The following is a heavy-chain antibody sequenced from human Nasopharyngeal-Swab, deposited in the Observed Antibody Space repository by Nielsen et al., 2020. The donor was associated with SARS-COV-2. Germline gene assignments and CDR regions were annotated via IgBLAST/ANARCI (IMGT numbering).Heavy chain of an antibody. CDR1: GFTFDDYG. CDR2: INWNGGST. V-gene: IGHV3-20*01. J-gene: IGHJ6*03. CDR3: ARGGATFYYYYMDV. Sequence: GGSLRLSCAASGFTFDDYGMSWVRQAPGKGLEWVSGINWNGGSTGYADSVKGRFTISRDNAKNSLYLQMNSLRAEDTALYHCARGGATFYYYYMDVWGKGTTVTVSS. D-gene: IGHD2/OR15-2a*01.